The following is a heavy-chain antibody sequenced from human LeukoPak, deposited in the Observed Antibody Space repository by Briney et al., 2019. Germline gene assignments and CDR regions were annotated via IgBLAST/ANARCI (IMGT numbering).Heavy chain of an antibody. CDR1: GYTFTSYY. Sequence: ASVKVSCKASGYTFTSYYMHWVRQAPGQGLEWLGIINPSGGSTSYAQKFQGRVTMTRDTFTSTVYVELSSLRSEDTAVYYCARDLDCSGGSCYTRSYYYYGMDVWGKGTTVTVSS. D-gene: IGHD2-15*01. V-gene: IGHV1-46*01. J-gene: IGHJ6*04. CDR2: INPSGGST. CDR3: ARDLDCSGGSCYTRSYYYYGMDV.